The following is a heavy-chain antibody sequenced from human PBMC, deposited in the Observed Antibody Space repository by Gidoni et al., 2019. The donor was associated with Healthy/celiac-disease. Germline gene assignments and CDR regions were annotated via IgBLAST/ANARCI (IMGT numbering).Heavy chain of an antibody. CDR2: IYHSGST. V-gene: IGHV4-38-2*02. Sequence: QVQLQESGPGLVKPSGTLSLTCTVSGYSFCSGYYWGWTRQPPGKGLEWIGSIYHSGSTYYNPSLKSRVTISVDTSKNQFALKLGSVTAADTAVYYCAWEWCGELLPSLTAWSRGTLVTVSS. CDR3: AWEWCGELLPSLTA. D-gene: IGHD3-10*01. CDR1: GYSFCSGYY. J-gene: IGHJ4*02.